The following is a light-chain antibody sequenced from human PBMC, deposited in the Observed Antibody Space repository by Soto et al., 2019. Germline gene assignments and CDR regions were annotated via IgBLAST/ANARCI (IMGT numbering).Light chain of an antibody. CDR1: SGHSSYI. CDR2: LEGSGSY. Sequence: QPVLTQSSSASASLGSSVKLTCTLSSGHSSYIIAWHQQQPGKAPRYLMKLEGSGSYNKGSGVPDRFSGSSSGADRYLTISNLQFEDEADYYCETWDSNTHQVFGGGTTLTVL. V-gene: IGLV4-60*02. J-gene: IGLJ3*02. CDR3: ETWDSNTHQV.